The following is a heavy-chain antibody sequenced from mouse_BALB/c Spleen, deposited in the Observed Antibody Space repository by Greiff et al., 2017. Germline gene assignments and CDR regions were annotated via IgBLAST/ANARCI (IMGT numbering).Heavy chain of an antibody. Sequence: EVKLMESGGGLVQPGGSLKLSCAASGFTFSSYGMSWVRQTPDKRLELVATINSNGGSTYYPDSVKGRFTISRDNAKNTLYLQMSSLKSEDTAMYYCASLWMSAMDYWGQGTSVTVSS. D-gene: IGHD1-1*02. CDR3: ASLWMSAMDY. CDR1: GFTFSSYG. J-gene: IGHJ4*01. V-gene: IGHV5-6-3*01. CDR2: INSNGGST.